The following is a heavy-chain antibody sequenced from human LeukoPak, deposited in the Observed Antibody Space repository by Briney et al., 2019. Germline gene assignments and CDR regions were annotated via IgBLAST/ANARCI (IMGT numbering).Heavy chain of an antibody. V-gene: IGHV1-24*01. CDR1: GYTFTGYY. Sequence: GASVKVSCKASGYTFTGYYMHWVRQAPGQGLEWMGGFDPEDGETIYAQKFQGRVTMTEDTSTDTAYMELSSLRSEDTAVYYCATEPAVVVPAATYGMDVWGQGTTVTVSS. J-gene: IGHJ6*02. CDR3: ATEPAVVVPAATYGMDV. D-gene: IGHD2-2*01. CDR2: FDPEDGET.